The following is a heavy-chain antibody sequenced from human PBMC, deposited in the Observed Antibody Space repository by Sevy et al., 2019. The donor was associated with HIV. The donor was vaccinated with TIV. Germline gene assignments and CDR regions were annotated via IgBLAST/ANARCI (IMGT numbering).Heavy chain of an antibody. CDR2: ISSTSAYI. D-gene: IGHD1-1*01. CDR1: GFTFSPYR. J-gene: IGHJ4*02. CDR3: ARAVLEISTWRSDY. V-gene: IGHV3-21*01. Sequence: GGSLRLSCAASGFTFSPYRMTWVRQAPGKGLEWVSCISSTSAYINYADSVKGRFTISRDNAKNLLYLQMDSLRAEDTAVYYCARAVLEISTWRSDYWGQGTLVTVSS.